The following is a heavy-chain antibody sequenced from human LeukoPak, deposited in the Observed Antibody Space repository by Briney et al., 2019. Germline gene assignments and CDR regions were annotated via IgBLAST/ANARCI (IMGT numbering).Heavy chain of an antibody. V-gene: IGHV3-74*01. CDR2: INSDGSST. CDR1: GFTFSSYW. D-gene: IGHD3-10*01. Sequence: GGSLRLSCAASGFTFSSYWMHWVRQAPGKGLVWVSRINSDGSSTNYADSVKGRFTISRDNAKNTLYLQMNSLRAEDTAMHYCARAVYYSNYLGYWGQGTLVTVSS. J-gene: IGHJ4*01. CDR3: ARAVYYSNYLGY.